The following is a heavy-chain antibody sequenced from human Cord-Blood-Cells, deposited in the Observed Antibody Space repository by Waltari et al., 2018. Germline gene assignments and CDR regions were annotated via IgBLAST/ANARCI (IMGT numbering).Heavy chain of an antibody. Sequence: QVQLQQWGAGLLKPSETLSLTCAVYGGYFSGYYWSWVRKPPGKRLEWIGEMNHSGSTNYNPSLKSRVTISVDTSKTQFSLKRSSVTAADTAVYYCARGRPTGPLSIPFNWFDPWGQGTLVTVSS. CDR1: GGYFSGYY. V-gene: IGHV4-34*01. CDR3: ARGRPTGPLSIPFNWFDP. J-gene: IGHJ5*02. D-gene: IGHD6-6*01. CDR2: MNHSGST.